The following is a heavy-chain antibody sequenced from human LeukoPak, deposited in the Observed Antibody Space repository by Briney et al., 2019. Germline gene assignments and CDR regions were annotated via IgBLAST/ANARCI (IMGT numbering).Heavy chain of an antibody. CDR3: ARHRAYSSSSPFDY. CDR2: IYYTGST. J-gene: IGHJ4*02. D-gene: IGHD6-6*01. CDR1: GGSFSGYY. V-gene: IGHV4-59*08. Sequence: SETLSLTCAVYGGSFSGYYWSWIRRPPGKGLEWSGYIYYTGSTNYNPSLKSRVTMFVDMSKNQFSLRLSSVTAADTAVYYCARHRAYSSSSPFDYWGQGTLVTVSS.